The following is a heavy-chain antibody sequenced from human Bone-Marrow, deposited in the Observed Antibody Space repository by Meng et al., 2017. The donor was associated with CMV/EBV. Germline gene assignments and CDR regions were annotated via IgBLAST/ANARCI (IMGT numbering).Heavy chain of an antibody. V-gene: IGHV3-69-1*01. D-gene: IGHD3-3*01. J-gene: IGHJ6*02. CDR3: AKDGTYYDFWSGYTYYYYYYGMDV. Sequence: GGSLRLSCAASGFTFSDYYMNWVRQAPGKGLEWVSSISSSSTIYYADSVKGRFTISRDNAKNSLYLQMNSLRAEDTAVYYCAKDGTYYDFWSGYTYYYYYYGMDVWGQGTTVTVSS. CDR2: ISSSSTI. CDR1: GFTFSDYY.